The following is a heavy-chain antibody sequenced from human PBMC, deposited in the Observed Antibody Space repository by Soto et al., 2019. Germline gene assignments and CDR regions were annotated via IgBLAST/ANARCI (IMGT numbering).Heavy chain of an antibody. V-gene: IGHV1-58*01. Sequence: ASVKVSCKGSGFTFSRSAVQWVRQARGQGLEWVGWIVAASGKTDYSQIFQERVTITRDMSTSTAYMELSSLSSEDTAVYYCAATLDWGSYDFGGYPSWGQGTLVTVSS. CDR3: AATLDWGSYDFGGYPS. CDR1: GFTFSRSA. D-gene: IGHD3-22*01. J-gene: IGHJ4*02. CDR2: IVAASGKT.